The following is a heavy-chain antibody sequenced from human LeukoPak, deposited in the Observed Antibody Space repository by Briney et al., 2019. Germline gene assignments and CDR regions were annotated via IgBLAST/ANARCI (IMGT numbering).Heavy chain of an antibody. V-gene: IGHV3-23*01. CDR3: ARDAGNSGYGCDL. Sequence: PGGSLRLSCAASGFTFSSYAMSWVRQAPGEGLEWVSVISDSDGSTSYADSVKGRFTISRDNARNSLYLQMNNLRGEDTAIYYCARDAGNSGYGCDLWGQGTLVTVSS. J-gene: IGHJ5*02. CDR1: GFTFSSYA. CDR2: ISDSDGST. D-gene: IGHD5-12*01.